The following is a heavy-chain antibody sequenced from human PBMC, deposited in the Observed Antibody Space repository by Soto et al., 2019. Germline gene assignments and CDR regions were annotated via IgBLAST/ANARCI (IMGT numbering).Heavy chain of an antibody. J-gene: IGHJ4*02. D-gene: IGHD6-19*01. CDR3: AKVRSSGWGFFDY. Sequence: EVQLVESGGGLVQPGRSLRLSCAASGFTFDDYAMHWVRQAPGKGLEWVSGISWHSGSIGYAASVKGRFTISRDNAKNSLYLQMNSLRAEDTALYYCAKVRSSGWGFFDYWGRGTLVTVSS. V-gene: IGHV3-9*01. CDR1: GFTFDDYA. CDR2: ISWHSGSI.